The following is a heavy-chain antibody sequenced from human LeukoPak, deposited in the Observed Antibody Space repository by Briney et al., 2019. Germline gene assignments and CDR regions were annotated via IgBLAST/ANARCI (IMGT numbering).Heavy chain of an antibody. Sequence: SETLSLTCTVSGDSISSYYWSWIRQPAGKGLEWIGRMYVSGGTNYNPSLKSRVTMSVDTSKNQFSLKMTSVTAADTAFYYCARDMVRGVKAYLSWFDPWGQGILVTVST. D-gene: IGHD3-10*01. CDR2: MYVSGGT. V-gene: IGHV4-4*07. CDR3: ARDMVRGVKAYLSWFDP. J-gene: IGHJ5*02. CDR1: GDSISSYY.